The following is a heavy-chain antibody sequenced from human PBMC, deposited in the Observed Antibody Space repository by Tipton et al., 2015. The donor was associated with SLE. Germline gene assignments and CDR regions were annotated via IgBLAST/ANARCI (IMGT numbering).Heavy chain of an antibody. J-gene: IGHJ5*02. CDR1: GGALSSSGYY. Sequence: TLSLTCSVSGGALSSSGYYWGWIRQPPGKGLEWIGTISYSGGTYYNPSLKSRVTISVDTSKNQFSLKLRSVTAADTAVYYCARPGYSSGWYEGQNWFDPWGQGTLVTVSS. CDR2: ISYSGGT. V-gene: IGHV4-39*01. CDR3: ARPGYSSGWYEGQNWFDP. D-gene: IGHD6-19*01.